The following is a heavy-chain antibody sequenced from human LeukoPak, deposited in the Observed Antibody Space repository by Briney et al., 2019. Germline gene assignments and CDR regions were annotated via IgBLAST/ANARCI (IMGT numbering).Heavy chain of an antibody. J-gene: IGHJ4*02. CDR3: ARFKEYYDSSGYYNY. Sequence: EASVKVSCKASGYTFTGYYMHWVRQAPGQGLEWMGWINPNSGGTNYAQKFQGRITMTRDTSISTAYMELSRLRSDDTAVYYCARFKEYYDSSGYYNYWGQGTLVTVSS. D-gene: IGHD3-22*01. V-gene: IGHV1-2*02. CDR1: GYTFTGYY. CDR2: INPNSGGT.